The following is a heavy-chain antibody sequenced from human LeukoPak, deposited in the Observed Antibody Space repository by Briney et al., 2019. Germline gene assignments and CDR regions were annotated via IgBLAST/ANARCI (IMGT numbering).Heavy chain of an antibody. CDR2: IYYSGST. D-gene: IGHD4-17*01. Sequence: SETLSLTCTVSGGSISSSSYYWGWIRQPPGKGLEWIGSIYYSGSTYYNPSLKSRVTISVDTSKNQFSLKLSSVTAADTAVYYCASAQTYGDYRLLLDYWGQGIVVTVSS. CDR3: ASAQTYGDYRLLLDY. CDR1: GGSISSSSYY. J-gene: IGHJ4*02. V-gene: IGHV4-39*07.